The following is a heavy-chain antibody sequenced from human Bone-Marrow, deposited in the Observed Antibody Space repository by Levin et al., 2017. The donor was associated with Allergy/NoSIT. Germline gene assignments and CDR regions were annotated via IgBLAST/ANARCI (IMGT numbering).Heavy chain of an antibody. J-gene: IGHJ4*02. D-gene: IGHD7-27*01. CDR2: IRIKSHSYTT. V-gene: IGHV3-72*01. CDR3: TRDNGGSSDY. CDR1: GFTFSDHF. Sequence: GGSLRLSCAASGFTFSDHFMDWVRQAPGKGLEWVARIRIKSHSYTTEYAASVKGRFSISRDDSKNSLYLQMNSLKTEDTAVYFCTRDNGGSSDYWGQGTLVTVSS.